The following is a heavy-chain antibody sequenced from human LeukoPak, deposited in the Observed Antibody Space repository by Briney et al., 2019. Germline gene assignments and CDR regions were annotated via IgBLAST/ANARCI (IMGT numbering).Heavy chain of an antibody. Sequence: GASVKVSCKASGYTFTGYYMHWVRQAPGQGLEWMGWINPNSGGTNYAQKFQGRVTMTRDTSISTAYMELSRLRSDDTAVYYCARDWLVSVALGYCSSTSCYTQLYWGQGTLVTVSS. CDR2: INPNSGGT. CDR1: GYTFTGYY. J-gene: IGHJ4*02. D-gene: IGHD2-2*02. V-gene: IGHV1-2*02. CDR3: ARDWLVSVALGYCSSTSCYTQLY.